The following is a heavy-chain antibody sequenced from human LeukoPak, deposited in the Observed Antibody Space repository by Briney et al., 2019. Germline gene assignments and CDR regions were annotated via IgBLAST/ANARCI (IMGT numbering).Heavy chain of an antibody. V-gene: IGHV4-39*07. Sequence: SETLSLTCTVSGGSISSSSYFWGWIRQPPGKGLEWIGSVYYSGTTYYNPSLKSRFTISVDTSKNQFSLRLSSVTAADTAVYYCARVARYGGYTQYFQPWGQGTLVTVSS. CDR1: GGSISSSSYF. CDR2: VYYSGTT. D-gene: IGHD4-23*01. CDR3: ARVARYGGYTQYFQP. J-gene: IGHJ1*01.